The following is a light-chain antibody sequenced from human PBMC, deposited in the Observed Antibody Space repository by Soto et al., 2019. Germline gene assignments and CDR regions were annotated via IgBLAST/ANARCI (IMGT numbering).Light chain of an antibody. CDR1: SSNIGNNY. CDR3: ATWDSSLSVGV. J-gene: IGLJ3*02. V-gene: IGLV1-51*02. CDR2: EDN. Sequence: QSVLTQPPSVSAAPGQTVTVSCSGSSSNIGNNYVCWYKQFPGTAPKLLIYEDNERPSGIPDRFSGSKSGTSATLGITGLQTGDEADYYCATWDSSLSVGVFGGGTKLTVL.